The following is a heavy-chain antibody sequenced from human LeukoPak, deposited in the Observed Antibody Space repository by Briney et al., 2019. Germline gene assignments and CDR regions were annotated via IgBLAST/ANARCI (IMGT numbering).Heavy chain of an antibody. Sequence: GGSLRLSCAASGFTFSNAWMSWVRQAPGKGLEWVAVISYDGSNKYYADSVKGRFTISRDNSKNTLYLQMNSLRAEDTAVYYCANFAGSYYDYWGQGTLVTVSS. CDR3: ANFAGSYYDY. J-gene: IGHJ4*02. V-gene: IGHV3-30*18. CDR2: ISYDGSNK. D-gene: IGHD1-26*01. CDR1: GFTFSNAW.